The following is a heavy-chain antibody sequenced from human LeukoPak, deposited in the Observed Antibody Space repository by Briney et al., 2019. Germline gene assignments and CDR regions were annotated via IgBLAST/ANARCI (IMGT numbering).Heavy chain of an antibody. Sequence: PGGSLRLSCAASGFSIGDYGMSWFRQAPGKGLEWVGFIRSKAYGGTTEYAASVKGRFTISRDDSKSIAYLQMNSLKTEDTAVYYCTRAERQWLVEYYFDYWGQGTLVTVSS. CDR2: IRSKAYGGTT. J-gene: IGHJ4*02. V-gene: IGHV3-49*03. CDR3: TRAERQWLVEYYFDY. D-gene: IGHD6-19*01. CDR1: GFSIGDYG.